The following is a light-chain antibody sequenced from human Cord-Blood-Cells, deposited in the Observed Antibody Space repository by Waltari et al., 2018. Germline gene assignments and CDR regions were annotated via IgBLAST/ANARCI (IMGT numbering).Light chain of an antibody. J-gene: IGLJ2*01. CDR1: SSDVGGYNY. V-gene: IGLV2-14*01. CDR2: DVS. CDR3: SSYTSSSTLV. Sequence: QSALTQPASVSGSPGQSITISCTGTSSDVGGYNYVSWYQQHPGKAPKLMIYDVSNRPSGVSNRFSGSKSGNMASLTISGLQAEDEADYDCSSYTSSSTLVFGGGTKLTVL.